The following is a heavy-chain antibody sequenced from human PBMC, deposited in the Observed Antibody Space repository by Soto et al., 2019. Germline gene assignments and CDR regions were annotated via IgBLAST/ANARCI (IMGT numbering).Heavy chain of an antibody. J-gene: IGHJ4*02. CDR2: IYYSGST. Sequence: QVQLQESGPGLVKPSETLSLTCTVSGGSVSSGSYYWSWIRQPPGKGLEWIGYIYYSGSTNYNPSLKRRVTISVDTSKNQFSLKLSSVTAADTAVYYCARSRGYYLHFDYWGQGTLVTVSS. D-gene: IGHD3-22*01. CDR3: ARSRGYYLHFDY. CDR1: GGSVSSGSYY. V-gene: IGHV4-61*01.